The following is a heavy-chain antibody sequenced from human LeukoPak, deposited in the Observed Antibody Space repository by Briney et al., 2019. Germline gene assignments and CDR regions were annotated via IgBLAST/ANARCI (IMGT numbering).Heavy chain of an antibody. CDR2: ISWDGGIS. D-gene: IGHD1-7*01. J-gene: IGHJ3*02. CDR1: GSTFDDYA. V-gene: IGHV3-9*01. Sequence: GGSLRLPCAASGSTFDDYAMHWVRQTPGKGLEWVSSISWDGGISVYADSVKGRFTISRDNAKSSLYLEMSALTPDDTALYFCIKDLRLDLHFDSFEMWAQGTMVTVSS. CDR3: IKDLRLDLHFDSFEM.